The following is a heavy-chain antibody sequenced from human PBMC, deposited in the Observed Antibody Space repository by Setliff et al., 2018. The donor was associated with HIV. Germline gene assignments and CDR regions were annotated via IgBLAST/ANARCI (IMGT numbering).Heavy chain of an antibody. CDR3: TTDLGSLYVKGPHALDI. CDR2: IKSKTDGGTT. Sequence: GGSLRLSCAASGFTFSNAWMSWVRQAPGKGLEWVGRIKSKTDGGTTDYAAPVKGRFTISRDDSKNTLYLQMNSLKTEDTAVYYCTTDLGSLYVKGPHALDIWGQGTMVTVSS. CDR1: GFTFSNAW. V-gene: IGHV3-15*01. D-gene: IGHD3-10*02. J-gene: IGHJ3*02.